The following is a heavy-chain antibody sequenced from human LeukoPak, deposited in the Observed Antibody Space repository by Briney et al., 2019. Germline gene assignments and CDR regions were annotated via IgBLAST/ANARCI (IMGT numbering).Heavy chain of an antibody. Sequence: SETLSLTCTVSGDSISGYFWSWIRQPPGKGLEWIGYILYNGSTNYSPSLKSRVTISVDTSKNQFSLKLSSVTAADTAVYYCAREVLGMATSNYWGQGTLVTVSS. CDR3: AREVLGMATSNY. D-gene: IGHD5-24*01. J-gene: IGHJ4*02. CDR1: GDSISGYF. CDR2: ILYNGST. V-gene: IGHV4-59*12.